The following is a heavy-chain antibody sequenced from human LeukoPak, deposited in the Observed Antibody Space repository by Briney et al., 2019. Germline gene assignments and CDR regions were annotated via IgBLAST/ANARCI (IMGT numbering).Heavy chain of an antibody. Sequence: SETLSLTCTVSGGAISSNYWSWIRQPAGKGLEWIGQIYTSGSTNYNPSLKSRVTMSVDTSKNQFSLQLNSVTPEDTAVYYCARDPGGSYFEFDYWGQGTLVTVSS. D-gene: IGHD1-26*01. V-gene: IGHV4-4*07. CDR2: IYTSGST. J-gene: IGHJ4*02. CDR3: ARDPGGSYFEFDY. CDR1: GGAISSNY.